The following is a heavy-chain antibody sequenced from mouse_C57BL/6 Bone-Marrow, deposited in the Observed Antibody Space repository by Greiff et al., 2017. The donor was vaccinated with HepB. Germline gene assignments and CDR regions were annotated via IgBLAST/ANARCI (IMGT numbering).Heavy chain of an antibody. CDR1: GFTFSSYG. CDR3: ARQITTASPPFAY. J-gene: IGHJ3*01. CDR2: ICSGGSYT. Sequence: EVQGVESGGDLVKPGGSLKLSCAASGFTFSSYGMSWVRQTPDKRLEWVATICSGGSYTYYPDSVKGRFTISRDNAKNTLYLKMSSLKSEDTAMYYCARQITTASPPFAYWGQGTLVTVSA. V-gene: IGHV5-6*01. D-gene: IGHD1-2*01.